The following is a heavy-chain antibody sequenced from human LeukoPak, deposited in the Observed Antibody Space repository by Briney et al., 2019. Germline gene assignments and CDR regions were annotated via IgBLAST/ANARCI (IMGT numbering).Heavy chain of an antibody. J-gene: IGHJ6*02. CDR2: ISFSGGST. V-gene: IGHV3-23*01. D-gene: IGHD1-26*01. CDR1: GITFNSYA. CDR3: AKAGGHSPYYASDV. Sequence: GGSLRLSCAASGITFNSYAMSWVRQAPGKGLEWVSTISFSGGSTYYADSVKGRFSISRDNSNNTLYLQTSSLRAEDTAVYYCAKAGGHSPYYASDVWGQGTTVTVSS.